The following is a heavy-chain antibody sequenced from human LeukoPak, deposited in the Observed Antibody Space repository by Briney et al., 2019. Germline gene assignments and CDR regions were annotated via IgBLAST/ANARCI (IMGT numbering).Heavy chain of an antibody. CDR2: IIPIFGTA. J-gene: IGHJ6*04. Sequence: GASVKVSCKASGGAFSSYAISWVRQAPGQGLEWMGGIIPIFGTANYAQKFQGRVTITADESTSTAYMELSSLRSEDTAVYYCARDWDQRNSYYGMDVWGKGTTVTVSS. D-gene: IGHD1-26*01. CDR3: ARDWDQRNSYYGMDV. V-gene: IGHV1-69*01. CDR1: GGAFSSYA.